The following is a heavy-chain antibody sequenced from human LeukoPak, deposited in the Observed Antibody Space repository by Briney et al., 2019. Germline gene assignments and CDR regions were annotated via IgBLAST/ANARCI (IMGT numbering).Heavy chain of an antibody. V-gene: IGHV1-46*03. CDR3: ARDRDFGSGYGEFEYFQH. J-gene: IGHJ1*01. CDR2: IKPSGGST. Sequence: ASVKVSCKASGYTFTSYYMHWVRQAPGQGLEWMGIIKPSGGSTSYAQKFQGRVTMTRDTSTSTVYMKLSSLRSEDTAVYYCARDRDFGSGYGEFEYFQHWGQATLVTVSS. D-gene: IGHD3-3*01. CDR1: GYTFTSYY.